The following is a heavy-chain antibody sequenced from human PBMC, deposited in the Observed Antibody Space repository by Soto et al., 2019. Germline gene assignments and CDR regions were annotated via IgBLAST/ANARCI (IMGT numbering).Heavy chain of an antibody. D-gene: IGHD3-10*02. V-gene: IGHV3-23*01. CDR1: GLTFSSYG. CDR2: ISGDGTGT. J-gene: IGHJ4*02. CDR3: AKDPNVDYVGAFDD. Sequence: EAQLLESGGGLIRPGGSLRLSCAGSGLTFSSYGLTWVRQAQGKGLEWVSSISGDGTGTYYAASVKGRFTISSDNSKNMMYLQMNSLRAEDTAIYHCAKDPNVDYVGAFDDWGQGTLVTVSS.